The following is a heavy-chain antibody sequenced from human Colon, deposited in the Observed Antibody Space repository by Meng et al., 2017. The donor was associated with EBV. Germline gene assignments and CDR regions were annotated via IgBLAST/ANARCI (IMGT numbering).Heavy chain of an antibody. D-gene: IGHD2-21*01. CDR3: ASFDHIPRRNYFDY. Sequence: QLRESGPGLVEPSQPLPLTCTVSGGSMSSGKYYWSWIRQPPGKGLDWIGYIHHSGSAYYNPSLKSRVSISVDTSKNQFSLNLNSMTAADTAVYYCASFDHIPRRNYFDYWGQGTLVTVSS. J-gene: IGHJ4*02. CDR1: GGSMSSGKYY. CDR2: IHHSGSA. V-gene: IGHV4-30-4*01.